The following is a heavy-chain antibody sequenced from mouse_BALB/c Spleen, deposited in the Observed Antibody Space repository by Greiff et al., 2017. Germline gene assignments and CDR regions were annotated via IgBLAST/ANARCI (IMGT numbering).Heavy chain of an antibody. Sequence: QVQLQQPGAELVKPGASVKLSCKASGYTFTSYWMHWVKQRPGQGLEWIGEINPSNGRTNYNEKFKSKATLTVDKSSSTAYMQLSSLTSEDSAVYYCARELPFAYWGQGTLVTVSA. J-gene: IGHJ3*01. V-gene: IGHV1S81*02. CDR3: ARELPFAY. CDR2: INPSNGRT. CDR1: GYTFTSYW.